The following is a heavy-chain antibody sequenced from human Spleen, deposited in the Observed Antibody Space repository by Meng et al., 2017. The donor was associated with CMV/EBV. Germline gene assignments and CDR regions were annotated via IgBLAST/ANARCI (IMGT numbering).Heavy chain of an antibody. D-gene: IGHD2/OR15-2a*01. Sequence: ASVQVSCKASGYTFTSYAMHWVRQAPGQRLEWMGWSNAGNGNTKYSQEFQGRVTITRETSASTAYMELSSLRTADTAVYYYAREPSQIYWFDTWGQGTLVTVSS. CDR2: SNAGNGNT. J-gene: IGHJ5*02. CDR1: GYTFTSYA. V-gene: IGHV1-3*02. CDR3: AREPSQIYWFDT.